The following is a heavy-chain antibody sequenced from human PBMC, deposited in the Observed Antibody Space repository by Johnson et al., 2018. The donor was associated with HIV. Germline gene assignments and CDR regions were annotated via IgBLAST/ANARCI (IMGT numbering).Heavy chain of an antibody. D-gene: IGHD3-16*01. Sequence: QVQLVESGGGLVQPGGSLRLSCAASGFTFSSYAMHWVRQAPGKGLEWVAVISYDGSNKYYADSVKGRFTISRDNSKNTLYLQMNSLRAEDTAVYYCARGGKRVMAAFDIWGQGTKVTVSS. J-gene: IGHJ3*02. V-gene: IGHV3-30*04. CDR3: ARGGKRVMAAFDI. CDR2: ISYDGSNK. CDR1: GFTFSSYA.